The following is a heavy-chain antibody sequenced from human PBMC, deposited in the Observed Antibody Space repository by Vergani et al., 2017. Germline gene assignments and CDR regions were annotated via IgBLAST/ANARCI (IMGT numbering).Heavy chain of an antibody. CDR2: ISGSGGST. CDR1: GFTFSSYA. J-gene: IGHJ5*02. Sequence: VQLVESGGGVVQPGRSLRLSCAASGFTFSSYAMSWVRQAPGKGLEWVSAISGSGGSTYYADSVKGRFTISRDNSKNTLYLQMNSLRAEDTAVYYCAKDQVGWLLLDCGAWGQGTLVTVSS. CDR3: AKDQVGWLLLDCGA. D-gene: IGHD2-15*01. V-gene: IGHV3-23*04.